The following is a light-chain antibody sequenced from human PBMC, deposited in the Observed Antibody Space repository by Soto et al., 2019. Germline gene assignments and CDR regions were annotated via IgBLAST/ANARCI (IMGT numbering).Light chain of an antibody. CDR1: QSVSGN. Sequence: EIVMTQSTSTLSGSAGERVTLSCTARQSVSGNLAWYQQKHGQPPRLLIFGATTRAPDVHARFSGSGYATEFNLTINNLQSRDSAVYYCQQRSTWSYTFGQGTRLEIK. CDR3: QQRSTWSYT. V-gene: IGKV3-15*01. CDR2: GAT. J-gene: IGKJ5*01.